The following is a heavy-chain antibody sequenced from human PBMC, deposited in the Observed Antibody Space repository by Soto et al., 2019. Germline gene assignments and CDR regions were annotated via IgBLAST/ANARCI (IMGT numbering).Heavy chain of an antibody. CDR2: MYYSGST. Sequence: SETVSLTCAVSGDSISSSSSHYWGWIRQPPGKGLEWIANMYYSGSTYYNPSLKSRVTISLETAENQVSLKLASVTAADTAVYYCAKDQGVRGKRYYYYGMDVWGQGTTVTVSS. CDR1: GDSISSSSSHY. D-gene: IGHD3-10*01. J-gene: IGHJ6*02. V-gene: IGHV4-39*02. CDR3: AKDQGVRGKRYYYYGMDV.